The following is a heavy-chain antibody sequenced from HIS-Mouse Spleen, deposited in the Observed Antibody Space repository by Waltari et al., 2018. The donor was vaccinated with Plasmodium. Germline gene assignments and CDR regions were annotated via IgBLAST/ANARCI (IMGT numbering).Heavy chain of an antibody. CDR1: GFTFSSYS. J-gene: IGHJ6*02. V-gene: IGHV3-21*01. CDR2: ISSSSSYI. CDR3: ARGELGIINYYYYGMDV. Sequence: EVQLVESGGGLVKPGGSLRLSCAASGFTFSSYSMNWVRQAPGKGLEWVSSISSSSSYIYYADSVKGRFTIARDNAKNSLYLQMNSLRAEDTAVYYCARGELGIINYYYYGMDVWGQGTTVTVSS. D-gene: IGHD7-27*01.